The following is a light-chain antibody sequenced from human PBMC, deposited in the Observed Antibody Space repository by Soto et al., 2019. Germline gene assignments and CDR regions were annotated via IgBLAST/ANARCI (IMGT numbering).Light chain of an antibody. V-gene: IGLV1-47*01. CDR1: SSNIGSNY. Sequence: LTQPPSASGTPGQRVTISCSGSSSNIGSNYVYWYQQLPGTAPKLLIYRNNQRPSGVPDRFSGSKSGTSASLAISGLRSEDEADYYCAAWDDSLSGPVFGTGTKLTVL. CDR3: AAWDDSLSGPV. CDR2: RNN. J-gene: IGLJ1*01.